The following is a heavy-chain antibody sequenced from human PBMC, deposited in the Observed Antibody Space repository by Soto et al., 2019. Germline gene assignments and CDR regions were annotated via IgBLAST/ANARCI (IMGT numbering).Heavy chain of an antibody. J-gene: IGHJ5*01. V-gene: IGHV3-21*06. Sequence: PGGSLRLSCAASGFTFRDYSLNWVRQAPGKGLEWVSSITSKSTYIYYADSVKGRFTISRDNAKSSLYLQMDSLRADDTAVCFCARSGVAALDSWGQGTLVTVSS. CDR3: ARSGVAALDS. CDR1: GFTFRDYS. CDR2: ITSKSTYI. D-gene: IGHD2-8*01.